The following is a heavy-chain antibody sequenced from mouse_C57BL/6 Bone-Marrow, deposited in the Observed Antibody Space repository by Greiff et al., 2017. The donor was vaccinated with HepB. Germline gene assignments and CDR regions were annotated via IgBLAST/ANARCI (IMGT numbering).Heavy chain of an antibody. CDR3: ARHFMVTTRGFYAMDY. CDR2: IYPSDSET. CDR1: GYTFTSYW. J-gene: IGHJ4*01. Sequence: VQLQQPGAELVRPGSSVKLSCKASGYTFTSYWMDWVKQRPGQGLEWIGNIYPSDSETHYNQKFKDKATLTVDKSSSTAYMQLSSLTSEDSAVYYCARHFMVTTRGFYAMDYWGQGTSVTVSS. D-gene: IGHD2-2*01. V-gene: IGHV1-61*01.